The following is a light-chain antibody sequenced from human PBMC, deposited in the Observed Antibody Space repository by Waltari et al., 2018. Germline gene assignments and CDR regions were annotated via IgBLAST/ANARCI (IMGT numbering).Light chain of an antibody. Sequence: QSALTQPASVSGSPGQSITISCTGTSSDVGAYNYVSWYQQHPGKAPKLMIYDVSNRPSGVSKRFSGSKSGNTASLTISGLQAEDEADYYCSSYTSSNTLVAFGGGTKLTVL. CDR3: SSYTSSNTLVA. CDR2: DVS. CDR1: SSDVGAYNY. V-gene: IGLV2-14*03. J-gene: IGLJ2*01.